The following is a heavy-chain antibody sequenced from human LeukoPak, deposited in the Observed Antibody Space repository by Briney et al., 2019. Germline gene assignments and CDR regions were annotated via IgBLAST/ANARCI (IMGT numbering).Heavy chain of an antibody. CDR3: ARVSGYFDY. J-gene: IGHJ4*02. V-gene: IGHV4-59*12. CDR2: IYYSGST. D-gene: IGHD3-22*01. CDR1: GGSISSYY. Sequence: SETLSLTCTVSGGSISSYYWSWIRQPPGKGLEWIGYIYYSGSTNYNPSPKSRVTISVDKSKNQFSLKLSSVTAADTAVYYCARVSGYFDYWGQGTLVTVSS.